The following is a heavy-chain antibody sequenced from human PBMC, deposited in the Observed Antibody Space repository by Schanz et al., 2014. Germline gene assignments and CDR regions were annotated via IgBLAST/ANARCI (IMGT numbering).Heavy chain of an antibody. CDR1: GFTISSYS. D-gene: IGHD3-3*01. Sequence: EVHLVESGGGLVKRGGSLRLSCAASGFTISSYSMNWVRQAPGKGLEWVSYISGTTTYTNYADSVKGRFTISRDNAKNSLYLQMNSLRAEDTAVYYCARDRRFFDRDDLYYFDSWGQGTLVTVSS. CDR2: ISGTTTYT. V-gene: IGHV3-21*05. CDR3: ARDRRFFDRDDLYYFDS. J-gene: IGHJ4*02.